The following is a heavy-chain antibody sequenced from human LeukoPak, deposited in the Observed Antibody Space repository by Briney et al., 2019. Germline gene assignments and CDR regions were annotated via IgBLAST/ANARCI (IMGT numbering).Heavy chain of an antibody. CDR1: GGSLSSYY. CDR2: IYYSGST. J-gene: IGHJ5*02. Sequence: SETLSLTCTVSGGSLSSYYWSWIRQPPGKGLEWIGYIYYSGSTNYNPSLKSRVTMSVDTSKNQFSLKLNSVTAAETAVYYCARRGSSWYTGWFDPWGQGTLVTVSS. CDR3: ARRGSSWYTGWFDP. D-gene: IGHD6-13*01. V-gene: IGHV4-59*08.